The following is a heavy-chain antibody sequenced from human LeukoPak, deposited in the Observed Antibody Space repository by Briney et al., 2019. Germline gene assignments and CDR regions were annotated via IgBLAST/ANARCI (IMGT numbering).Heavy chain of an antibody. Sequence: GGSLRLSCTASGFTFSIYGMYWVRQAPGKGLEWVAFIRHDGTIKYYADSVKGRFTISGDNSENTLYLQLNSLRAEDTAVYYCAKDSLTDIDYWGQGTLVTVSS. V-gene: IGHV3-30*02. CDR2: IRHDGTIK. CDR1: GFTFSIYG. J-gene: IGHJ4*02. CDR3: AKDSLTDIDY. D-gene: IGHD3-9*01.